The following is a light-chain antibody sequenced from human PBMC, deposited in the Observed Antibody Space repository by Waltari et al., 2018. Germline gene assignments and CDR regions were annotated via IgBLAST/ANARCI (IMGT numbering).Light chain of an antibody. V-gene: IGKV3-20*01. Sequence: IVLTQSPGPLSLYPGDRATLSCRSSQSFSISFLAWYQQKPGQAPSLLIYGTSSRATGIPARFSGGGSATAFTLPISSLEHEDFAVYYCHQYGGSPPYTFGQGTKLEI. CDR3: HQYGGSPPYT. CDR1: QSFSISF. J-gene: IGKJ2*01. CDR2: GTS.